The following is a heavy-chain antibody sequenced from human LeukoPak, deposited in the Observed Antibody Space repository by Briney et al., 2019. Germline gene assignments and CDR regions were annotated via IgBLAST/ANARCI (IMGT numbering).Heavy chain of an antibody. J-gene: IGHJ4*02. V-gene: IGHV4-61*03. Sequence: SETLSLTCTVSGDSVSNGNDYWSWLRQPPGKALEWIGYIYYTGKTYYNPSLEGRVTILVDTSRNHFSVKLSSVTAADTAVYYCARSQNYYGSGDYWSQGTLVTVSS. CDR1: GDSVSNGNDY. D-gene: IGHD3-10*01. CDR3: ARSQNYYGSGDY. CDR2: IYYTGKT.